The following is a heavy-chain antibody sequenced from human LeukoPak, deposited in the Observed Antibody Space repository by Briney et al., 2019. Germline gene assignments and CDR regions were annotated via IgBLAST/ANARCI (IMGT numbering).Heavy chain of an antibody. CDR3: ARDLLFSGWYEDY. D-gene: IGHD6-19*01. J-gene: IGHJ4*02. Sequence: GASVKVSCKASGYTFTSYYMHWVRQAPGQGLEWMGRINPNSGGTNYAQKFQGRVTMTRDTSISTAYMELSRLRSDDTAVYYCARDLLFSGWYEDYWGQGTLVTVSS. CDR1: GYTFTSYY. V-gene: IGHV1-2*06. CDR2: INPNSGGT.